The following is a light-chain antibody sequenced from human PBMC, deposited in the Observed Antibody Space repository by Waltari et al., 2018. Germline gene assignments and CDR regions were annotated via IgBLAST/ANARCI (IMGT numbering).Light chain of an antibody. J-gene: IGKJ1*01. CDR1: QHVSSSY. CDR3: QQYGSSPTT. Sequence: EIVLTQSPGTLSLSPGERATPSCRPRQHVSSSYLAWYQQKPGQAPGLLIYDASSRATGVPYRFSGSGSGTDFTLTISRLEPEDFAVYYCQQYGSSPTTFGQGTKVEIK. V-gene: IGKV3-20*01. CDR2: DAS.